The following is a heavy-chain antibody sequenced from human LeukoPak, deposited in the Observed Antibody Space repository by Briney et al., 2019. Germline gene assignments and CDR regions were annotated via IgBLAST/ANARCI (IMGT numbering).Heavy chain of an antibody. Sequence: ASVKVSCKASGYTFTGYYMHWVRQAPGQGLEWMGWINPNSGGTNYAQKFQGRVTMTRDTSISTAYMELGRLRSDDTAVYYCARVPSPLVGAAEIDYWGRGTLVTVSS. J-gene: IGHJ4*02. V-gene: IGHV1-2*02. CDR1: GYTFTGYY. D-gene: IGHD1-26*01. CDR3: ARVPSPLVGAAEIDY. CDR2: INPNSGGT.